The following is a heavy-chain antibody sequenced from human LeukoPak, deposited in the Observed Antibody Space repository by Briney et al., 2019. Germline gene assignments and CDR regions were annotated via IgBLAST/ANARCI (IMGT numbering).Heavy chain of an antibody. V-gene: IGHV4-30-4*01. CDR3: ARGGEGYNYVY. CDR1: GGSISSANYY. D-gene: IGHD5-24*01. CDR2: ISYSGGT. J-gene: IGHJ4*02. Sequence: PSETLSLTCTVSGGSISSANYYWNWIRQPPGKGLEWIGYISYSGGTHYNPSLKSRATISADTSKNQFSLKLTSMTAADTAVYHCARGGEGYNYVYWGQGTLVTVSS.